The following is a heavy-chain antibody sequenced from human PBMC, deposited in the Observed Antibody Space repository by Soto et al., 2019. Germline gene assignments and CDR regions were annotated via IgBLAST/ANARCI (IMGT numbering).Heavy chain of an antibody. D-gene: IGHD3-22*01. J-gene: IGHJ4*02. CDR1: GFTFSSYG. CDR2: ISYDGSNK. V-gene: IGHV3-30*18. CDR3: AKGXAGAYXFDSXGYHIDY. Sequence: QVQLVESGGGVVQPARSLRLSCAASGFTFSSYGMHWVRQAPGKGLEWVAVISYDGSNKYYADSVKGRFTISRDNSKNTLYLQMNSLRAEXXAVYYXAKGXAGAYXFDSXGYHIDYWGQGTLVTVSS.